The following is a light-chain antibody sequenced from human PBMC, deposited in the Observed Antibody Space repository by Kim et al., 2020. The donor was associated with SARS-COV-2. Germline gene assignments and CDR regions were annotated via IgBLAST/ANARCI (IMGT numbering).Light chain of an antibody. CDR2: YDS. CDR3: QVWDRTWV. V-gene: IGLV3-21*04. Sequence: VAPGKTARITCGGNNIGSKSVHWYHQKPGQAPVLVMYYDSDRPSGIPERFSGSKSGNTATLTISRVEAGDEADYYCQVWDRTWVFGEGTQLTVL. J-gene: IGLJ3*02. CDR1: NIGSKS.